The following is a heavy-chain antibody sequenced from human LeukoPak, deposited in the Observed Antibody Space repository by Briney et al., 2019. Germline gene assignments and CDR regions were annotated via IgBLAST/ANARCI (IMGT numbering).Heavy chain of an antibody. Sequence: ASVKVSCKASGYTFTSYAMNWVRQAPGQGLEWMGWINTNTGNPTFAQGLTGRFVFSLDTSVSTAYLQISSLKAEDTAVYYCARDYDSSGYYYGYWGQGTLVTVPS. J-gene: IGHJ4*02. D-gene: IGHD3-22*01. CDR2: INTNTGNP. CDR1: GYTFTSYA. V-gene: IGHV7-4-1*02. CDR3: ARDYDSSGYYYGY.